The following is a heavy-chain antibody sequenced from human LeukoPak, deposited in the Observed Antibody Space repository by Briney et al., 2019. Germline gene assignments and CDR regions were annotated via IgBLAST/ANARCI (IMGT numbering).Heavy chain of an antibody. J-gene: IGHJ3*02. CDR3: ARRIAAAGTDAFDI. V-gene: IGHV4-34*01. CDR1: GGSFSGYY. CDR2: INHSGST. D-gene: IGHD6-13*01. Sequence: RSSETLSLTCAVYGGSFSGYYWSWIRQPPGKGLEWIGEINHSGSTNYNPSLKSRVTISVDTSKNQFSLKLSSVTAADTAVYYCARRIAAAGTDAFDIWGQGTMVTVSS.